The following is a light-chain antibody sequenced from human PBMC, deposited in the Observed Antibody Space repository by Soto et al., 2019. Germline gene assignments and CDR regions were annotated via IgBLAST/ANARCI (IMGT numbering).Light chain of an antibody. CDR1: SSNMGTNT. CDR2: SDN. Sequence: QSVLTQPPSASGTPGQRVTISCSGSSSNMGTNTVNWYQHLPGTAPKLLIYSDNQRPSGVPDRFSGSKSGTSASLAITGLQSEDEAHYYCAAWDGSLNHILFGGGTKLTVL. J-gene: IGLJ2*01. CDR3: AAWDGSLNHIL. V-gene: IGLV1-44*01.